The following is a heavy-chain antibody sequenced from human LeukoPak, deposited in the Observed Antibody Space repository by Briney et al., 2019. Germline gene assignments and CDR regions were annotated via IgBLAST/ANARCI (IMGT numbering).Heavy chain of an antibody. CDR1: GGSISGAY. V-gene: IGHV4-4*07. CDR2: IFSSGNS. CDR3: ARDPNSAL. D-gene: IGHD4-23*01. J-gene: IGHJ4*02. Sequence: SETLSLTCTVSGGSISGAYWSWIRQPAGKGLEWIGRIFSSGNSSYNPSLKSRVTTSVDTSKNQFSLKLSSVTAADTAVYYCARDPNSALWGQGTLVTVSS.